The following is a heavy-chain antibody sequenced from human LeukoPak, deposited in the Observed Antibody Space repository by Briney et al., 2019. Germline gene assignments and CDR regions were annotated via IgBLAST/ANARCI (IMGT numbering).Heavy chain of an antibody. CDR2: INHSGST. J-gene: IGHJ4*02. D-gene: IGHD5-12*01. CDR1: GGSFSGYY. CDR3: AREAFGGVDIVATITKEGGFDY. Sequence: SETLSLTCAVYGGSFSGYYWSWIRQPPGKGLEWIGEINHSGSTNYNPSLKSRVTISVDTSKNQFSLKLSSVTAADTAVYYCAREAFGGVDIVATITKEGGFDYWSQGTLVTVSS. V-gene: IGHV4-34*01.